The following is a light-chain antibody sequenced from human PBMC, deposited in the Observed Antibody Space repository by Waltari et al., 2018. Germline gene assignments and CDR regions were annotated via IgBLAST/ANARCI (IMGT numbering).Light chain of an antibody. CDR1: QSISSN. Sequence: EIVMTQSPAPLSVSPGERATLSCRASQSISSNLAWYQHRPGQAPRLLIYDASTRATGIPARFSGSGSGTEFTLTISSLQSEDFALYYCQQYNNWPQTFGQGTKVEIE. V-gene: IGKV3-15*01. CDR3: QQYNNWPQT. J-gene: IGKJ1*01. CDR2: DAS.